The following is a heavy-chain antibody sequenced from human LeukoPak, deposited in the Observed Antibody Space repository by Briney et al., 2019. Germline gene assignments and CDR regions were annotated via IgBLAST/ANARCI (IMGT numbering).Heavy chain of an antibody. J-gene: IGHJ6*02. CDR2: SRDIGGST. D-gene: IGHD6-25*01. CDR3: AKVSWGSGPGMDV. V-gene: IGHV3-23*01. CDR1: GFTFSSYA. Sequence: GGSLRLSCAASGFTFSSYAMSWVRQAPGKGLEWVSASRDIGGSTYYGESVKGRFTISRDNSKNTVYLQMNSLRAEDTAVYYCAKVSWGSGPGMDVWGQGTTVTVSS.